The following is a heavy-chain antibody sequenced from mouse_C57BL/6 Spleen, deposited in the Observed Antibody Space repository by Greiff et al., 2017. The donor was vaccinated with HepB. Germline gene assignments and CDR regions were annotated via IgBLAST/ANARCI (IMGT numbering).Heavy chain of an antibody. D-gene: IGHD2-5*01. J-gene: IGHJ3*01. Sequence: FKLQQSGPELVKPGASVKISCKASGYSFTDYNMNWVKQSNGKSLEWIGVINPNYGTTSYNQKFKGKATLTVDQSSSTAYMQLNSLTSEDSAVYYCARGGYSNYPAWFAYWGQGTLVTVSA. V-gene: IGHV1-39*01. CDR3: ARGGYSNYPAWFAY. CDR1: GYSFTDYN. CDR2: INPNYGTT.